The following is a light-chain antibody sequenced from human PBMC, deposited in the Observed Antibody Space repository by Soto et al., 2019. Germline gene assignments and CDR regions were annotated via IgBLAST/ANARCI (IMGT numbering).Light chain of an antibody. J-gene: IGKJ4*01. CDR1: QSISTN. CDR2: GAS. Sequence: SVSRGGRATLSCTSSQSISTNLAWYQQKPGQPPRLLIYGASTRAIGIAARFTGSGSGTEFTLTIGSLQFEDFAVYYCQQYHKWPPFTVGGGTKVEIK. CDR3: QQYHKWPPFT. V-gene: IGKV3-15*01.